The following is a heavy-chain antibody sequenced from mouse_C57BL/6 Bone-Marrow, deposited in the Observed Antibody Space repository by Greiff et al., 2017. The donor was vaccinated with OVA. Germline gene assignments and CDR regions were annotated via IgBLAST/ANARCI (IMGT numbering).Heavy chain of an antibody. CDR3: ARESGTRAWFAY. V-gene: IGHV1-18*01. CDR1: GYTFTDYN. CDR2: INPNNGGT. J-gene: IGHJ3*01. D-gene: IGHD4-1*01. Sequence: EVKLVESGPELVKPGASVKIPCKASGYTFTDYNMDWVKQSHGKSLEWIGDINPNNGGTIYNQKFKGKATLTVDKSSSTAYMELRSLTSEDTAVYYCARESGTRAWFAYWGQGTLVTVSA.